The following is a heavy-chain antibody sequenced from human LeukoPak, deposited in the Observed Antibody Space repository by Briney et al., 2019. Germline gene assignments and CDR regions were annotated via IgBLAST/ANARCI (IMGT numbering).Heavy chain of an antibody. J-gene: IGHJ4*02. CDR2: IYYSGST. V-gene: IGHV4-59*01. CDR3: ARSMVWFGAFDY. CDR1: GGSISSYY. D-gene: IGHD3-10*01. Sequence: SETLSLTCTVSGGSISSYYWSWIRQPPGKGLEWIGYIYYSGSTNYNPSLKSRVTISVDTSKNQFSLKLSSVTAADTAVYYCARSMVWFGAFDYWGQGTLVTVSS.